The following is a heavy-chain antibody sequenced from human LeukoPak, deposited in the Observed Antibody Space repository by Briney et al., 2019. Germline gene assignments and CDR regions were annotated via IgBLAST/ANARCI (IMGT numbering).Heavy chain of an antibody. CDR3: ARGPRGSGNWFDP. Sequence: GGSLRLSCAASGFTFSIYSMNWVRQAPGKGLEWVSSISSSSSYIYYADSVKGRFTITRDNAKNSLYLQMNSLRAEDRAVYYCARGPRGSGNWFDPWGQGTLVTVSS. CDR2: ISSSSSYI. J-gene: IGHJ5*02. D-gene: IGHD3-10*01. CDR1: GFTFSIYS. V-gene: IGHV3-21*01.